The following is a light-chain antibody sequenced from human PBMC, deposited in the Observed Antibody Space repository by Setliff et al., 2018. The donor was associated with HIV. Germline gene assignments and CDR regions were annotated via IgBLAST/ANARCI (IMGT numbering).Light chain of an antibody. V-gene: IGLV2-14*01. CDR2: EVT. CDR1: SSDVGGYKY. Sequence: QSALTQPASVSGSPGQSITISRTGTSSDVGGYKYVSWYQHYPGKAPKLLIYEVTNRPSGGSDRFSGYKSGNTASLTNSGLLPDDEANYYCRSYTSTTTYVIFGGGTKATVL. J-gene: IGLJ2*01. CDR3: RSYTSTTTYVI.